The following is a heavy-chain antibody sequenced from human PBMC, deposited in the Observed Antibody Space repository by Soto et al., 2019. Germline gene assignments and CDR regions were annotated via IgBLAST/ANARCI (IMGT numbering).Heavy chain of an antibody. CDR1: GFTFRNYG. V-gene: IGHV3-23*01. J-gene: IGHJ4*02. CDR3: ARDGYGGYGSYFDY. D-gene: IGHD5-12*01. CDR2: IGDSVSDT. Sequence: PGGSLRLSCVASGFTFRNYGMNWVRQAPGKGLEWVSGIGDSVSDTYYADSVKGRFTISRDNSKNTLYLQMNSLRNDDTAVYYCARDGYGGYGSYFDYWGQGTRVTVSS.